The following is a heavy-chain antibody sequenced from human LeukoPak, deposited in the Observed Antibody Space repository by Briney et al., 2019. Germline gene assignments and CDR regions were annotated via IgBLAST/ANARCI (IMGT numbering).Heavy chain of an antibody. CDR1: GYTFTGYY. Sequence: GASVKVSCKASGYTFTGYYMHWVRQAPGQGLEWMGWINPNSGGTNYAQKFQGRVTMTRDTSISTAYMELSRLRSDDTAVYYCARDRPREGTPFDYWGQGTLVTVSS. V-gene: IGHV1-2*02. CDR2: INPNSGGT. J-gene: IGHJ4*02. CDR3: ARDRPREGTPFDY. D-gene: IGHD1-26*01.